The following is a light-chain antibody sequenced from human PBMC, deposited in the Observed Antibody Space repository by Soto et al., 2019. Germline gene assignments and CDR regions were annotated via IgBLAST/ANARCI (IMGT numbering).Light chain of an antibody. Sequence: EIVLTQSPGTLSLSPGERATLSCRASQSVDGSHLAWYQQKPGQAPRLLIYVASSRATGIPDRFSGSGSGTDFTLTISRLEPEDFAVYYCQQYGSSRPLTFGGGTRVEI. V-gene: IGKV3-20*01. CDR3: QQYGSSRPLT. J-gene: IGKJ4*01. CDR2: VAS. CDR1: QSVDGSH.